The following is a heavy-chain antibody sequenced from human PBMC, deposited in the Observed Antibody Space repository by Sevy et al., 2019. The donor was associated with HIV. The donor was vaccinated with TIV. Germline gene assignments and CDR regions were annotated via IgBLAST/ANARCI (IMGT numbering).Heavy chain of an antibody. CDR3: SRGGGSDHDYYFYYMDV. CDR2: IRSKSYGATT. CDR1: GFTFGDYA. Sequence: GGSLRLSCSSSGFTFGDYAMTWFRQAPGKGLEWVGFIRSKSYGATTEYAASVKGRFVISRDDSKRIAYLQMLSLKTEDTSVYYCSRGGGSDHDYYFYYMDVWGKGTTVTVSS. V-gene: IGHV3-49*03. D-gene: IGHD3-10*01. J-gene: IGHJ6*03.